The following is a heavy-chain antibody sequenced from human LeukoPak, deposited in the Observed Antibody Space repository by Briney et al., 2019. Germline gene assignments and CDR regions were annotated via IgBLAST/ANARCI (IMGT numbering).Heavy chain of an antibody. Sequence: GESLKISCKGSGYSFTSYWIGWVRQMPGKGLEWMGIIYPGDSDTRYSPSFQGQVTISADKSTSTAYLQWSSLKASDTAMYFCARFYSGYSYGTPYYNGLDVWGQGTSVTVSS. V-gene: IGHV5-51*01. CDR3: ARFYSGYSYGTPYYNGLDV. CDR1: GYSFTSYW. CDR2: IYPGDSDT. D-gene: IGHD5-18*01. J-gene: IGHJ6*02.